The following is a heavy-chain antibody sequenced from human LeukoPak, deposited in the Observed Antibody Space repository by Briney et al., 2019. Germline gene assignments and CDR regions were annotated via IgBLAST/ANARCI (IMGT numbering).Heavy chain of an antibody. D-gene: IGHD6-13*01. J-gene: IGHJ6*02. CDR1: GGSLSRYY. CDR3: ARRLTSSSWFYGMDV. V-gene: IGHV4-4*09. Sequence: SETLSLTCTVSGGSLSRYYWSWIRQPPGKGLEWIGWLGYIHNTGSTSYSPSLRSRVSISVDTSKNQISLMLNSVTAADTAVYFCARRLTSSSWFYGMDVWGQGTTVTASS. CDR2: IHNTGST.